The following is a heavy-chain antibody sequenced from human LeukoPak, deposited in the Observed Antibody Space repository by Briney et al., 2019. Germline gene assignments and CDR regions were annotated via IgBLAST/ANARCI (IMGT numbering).Heavy chain of an antibody. D-gene: IGHD6-19*01. CDR2: INHSGST. Sequence: PSETLSLTCTVSGGSISSYYWSWIRQPPGKGLEWIGEINHSGSTNYNPSLKSRVTISVDTSKNQFSLKLSSVTAADTAVYYCARAPQWLANYFDYWGQGTLVTVSS. J-gene: IGHJ4*02. V-gene: IGHV4-34*01. CDR3: ARAPQWLANYFDY. CDR1: GGSISSYY.